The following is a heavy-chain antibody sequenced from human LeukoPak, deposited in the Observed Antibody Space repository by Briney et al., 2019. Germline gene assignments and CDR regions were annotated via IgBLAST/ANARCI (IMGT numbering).Heavy chain of an antibody. V-gene: IGHV3-30*02. CDR2: IRYGGSNQ. CDR1: GFTFSSYG. Sequence: GGSLRLSCAASGFTFSSYGMHWVRQAPGKGLEWVAFIRYGGSNQYYADSVKGRFTISRENSKNTLYLQMNSLRVEDTAVYYCAKGAQYCGGDCSIFDYWGRGTLVTVSS. J-gene: IGHJ4*02. D-gene: IGHD2-21*01. CDR3: AKGAQYCGGDCSIFDY.